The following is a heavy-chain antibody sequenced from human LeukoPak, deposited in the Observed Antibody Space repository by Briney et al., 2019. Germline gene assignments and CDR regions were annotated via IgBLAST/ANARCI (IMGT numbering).Heavy chain of an antibody. V-gene: IGHV3-30*03. CDR3: ARDPEQLGFFDY. CDR1: GFTFSGYW. J-gene: IGHJ4*02. CDR2: ISYDGSNK. Sequence: PGGSLRLSCAASGFTFSGYWMSWVRQAPGKGLEWVAVISYDGSNKYYADSVKGRFTISRDNSKNTLYLQMNSLRAEDTAVYYCARDPEQLGFFDYWGQGTLVTVSS. D-gene: IGHD6-13*01.